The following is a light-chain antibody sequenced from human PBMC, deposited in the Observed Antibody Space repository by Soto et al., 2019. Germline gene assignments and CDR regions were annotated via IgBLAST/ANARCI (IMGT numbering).Light chain of an antibody. CDR3: NSYTSRSTQVM. J-gene: IGLJ3*02. CDR1: SSDVGGYEY. V-gene: IGLV2-14*03. CDR2: DVN. Sequence: QSALTQPASVSGSPGQSITISCTGTSSDVGGYEYVSWYQQHPGTAPKLLIYDVNNRPSGVSDRFSGSKSGNTASLTISGLQAEDEADYYCNSYTSRSTQVMFGGGTKLTVL.